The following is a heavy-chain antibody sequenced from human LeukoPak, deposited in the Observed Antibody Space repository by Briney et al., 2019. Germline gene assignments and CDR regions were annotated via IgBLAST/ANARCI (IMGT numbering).Heavy chain of an antibody. CDR2: IIPSLDVA. Sequence: SVKVSCKASGDTFIPYTFSWVRQAPGQGLEWIGRIIPSLDVANYAQKFQGRVTLSADRDTATTYMEVTSLRSEDTAMYYCARDHCRPGTCLGGHWGQGTLVTVSS. CDR3: ARDHCRPGTCLGGH. J-gene: IGHJ4*02. D-gene: IGHD2-15*01. CDR1: GDTFIPYT. V-gene: IGHV1-69*04.